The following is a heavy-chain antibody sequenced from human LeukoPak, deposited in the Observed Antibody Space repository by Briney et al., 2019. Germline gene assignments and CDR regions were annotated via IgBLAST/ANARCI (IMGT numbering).Heavy chain of an antibody. Sequence: GGSLSPSCAASGFTFWMSWVRQAPGKGLEWVANIKEDGSEKYYVDSVKGRFTISRDNARNSLYLQMNSLRAEDTAVYYCASGRQLGYWGQGTLVTVSS. CDR2: IKEDGSEK. D-gene: IGHD6-13*01. V-gene: IGHV3-7*01. J-gene: IGHJ4*02. CDR3: ASGRQLGY. CDR1: GFTFW.